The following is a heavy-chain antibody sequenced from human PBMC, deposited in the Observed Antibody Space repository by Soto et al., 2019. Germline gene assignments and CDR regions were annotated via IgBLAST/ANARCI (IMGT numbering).Heavy chain of an antibody. Sequence: SETLSLTCTVYGGSFSAYYWDWIRQPPGKGLEWIGESNHSGDTNYSPSLKGRVSISVDKSKNQFSLRLRSVTAADTAVYYCARGLITGSSYSGGWYYFDYWGQGTLVTVSS. J-gene: IGHJ4*02. CDR1: GGSFSAYY. CDR3: ARGLITGSSYSGGWYYFDY. CDR2: SNHSGDT. V-gene: IGHV4-34*01. D-gene: IGHD1-26*01.